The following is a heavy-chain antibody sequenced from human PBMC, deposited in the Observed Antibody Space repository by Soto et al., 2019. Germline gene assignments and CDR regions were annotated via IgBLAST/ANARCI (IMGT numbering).Heavy chain of an antibody. CDR1: GGSINSYY. Sequence: SETLSLTCTVSGGSINSYYWSWIRQPPGKGLEWIGYIYYSGTTNYNPSLKSRVTISVDTSKNQFSLRLSSVTAADTAVYYCARRRRNGGLDSRARGTLVTVSS. CDR2: IYYSGTT. V-gene: IGHV4-59*08. J-gene: IGHJ5*01. CDR3: ARRRRNGGLDS. D-gene: IGHD1-1*01.